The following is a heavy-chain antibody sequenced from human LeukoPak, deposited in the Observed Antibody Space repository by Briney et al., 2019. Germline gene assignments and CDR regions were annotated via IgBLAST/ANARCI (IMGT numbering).Heavy chain of an antibody. CDR1: GGSISSSSYS. J-gene: IGHJ5*01. CDR3: ARAIAVDYYESGSYNWFDS. CDR2: VYYSGST. D-gene: IGHD3-10*01. Sequence: SETLSLTCTVSGGSISSSSYSWGWIRQPPGKGLEWIGSVYYSGSTYYNPSLKSRVTISLDTSKNQFSLKLSSVTAADTTLYYCARAIAVDYYESGSYNWFDSWGQGTLVTVSS. V-gene: IGHV4-39*07.